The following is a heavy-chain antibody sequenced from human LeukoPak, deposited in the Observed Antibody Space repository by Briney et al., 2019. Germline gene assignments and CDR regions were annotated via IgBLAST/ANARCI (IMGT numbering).Heavy chain of an antibody. CDR2: INRDGNET. CDR1: EFTFRNFW. V-gene: IGHV3-7*01. D-gene: IGHD2-21*02. CDR3: ASLGVTLY. J-gene: IGHJ4*02. Sequence: GGSLRLSCAASEFTFRNFWLTWVRQAPGKGLEWVATINRDGNETFYVDSLKGRFTISRDNAKNTLYLQMNSLRAEDTAVYYCASLGVTLYWGQGTLVTVSS.